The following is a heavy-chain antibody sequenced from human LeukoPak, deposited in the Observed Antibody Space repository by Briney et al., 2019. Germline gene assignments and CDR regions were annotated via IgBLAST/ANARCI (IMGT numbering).Heavy chain of an antibody. J-gene: IGHJ6*02. CDR1: GYTFTSYY. Sequence: ASVKVSCKASGYTFTSYYMHWVRQAPGQGLEWMGIINPSGGSTSYAQKFQGRVTMTRDTSTSTVYMELSSLRSEDTAVYYCARLYTEYSSGWYSGGLYGMDVWGQGTTVTVSS. V-gene: IGHV1-46*01. CDR3: ARLYTEYSSGWYSGGLYGMDV. D-gene: IGHD6-19*01. CDR2: INPSGGST.